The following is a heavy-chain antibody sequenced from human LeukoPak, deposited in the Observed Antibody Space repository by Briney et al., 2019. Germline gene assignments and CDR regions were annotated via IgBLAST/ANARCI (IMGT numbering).Heavy chain of an antibody. CDR2: IKSDGTGA. CDR1: GFSFSDYR. Sequence: GGSLRLSCAASGFSFSDYRMVWVREVTEKGLEWVSRIKSDGTGATDAASVNGRFTMSRDNAVETLYLQMNSLRAEDTAIYYCARDRDGPDCYMDVWGKGTTVTVSS. CDR3: ARDRDGPDCYMDV. V-gene: IGHV3-74*01. J-gene: IGHJ6*03. D-gene: IGHD5-24*01.